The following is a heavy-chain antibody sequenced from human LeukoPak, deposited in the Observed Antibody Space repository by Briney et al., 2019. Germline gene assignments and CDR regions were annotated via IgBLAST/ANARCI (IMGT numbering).Heavy chain of an antibody. J-gene: IGHJ5*01. CDR2: IKPDGSEK. Sequence: GGSLRLSCVGSGFSFSSYWMNWVRQAPGKGLEWVANIKPDGSEKNFVDSVKGRFTISRDNANNALYLQMYTLRDEDTAVYYCARDGQPIDYYDVDGYYVKWFDSWGQGTLVTVSS. D-gene: IGHD3-22*01. V-gene: IGHV3-7*01. CDR3: ARDGQPIDYYDVDGYYVKWFDS. CDR1: GFSFSSYW.